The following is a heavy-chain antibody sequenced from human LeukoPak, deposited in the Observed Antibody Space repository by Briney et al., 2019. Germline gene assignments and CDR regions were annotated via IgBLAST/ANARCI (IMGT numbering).Heavy chain of an antibody. Sequence: SETLSLTCTVSGGSISSYYWSWIRQPPGKGLEWIGYIYYSGSTNYNPSLKSRVTISVDTSKNQFSLKLSSVTAADTAVYYCARLLTSGKNYYYYGMDVWGQGTTVTVSS. J-gene: IGHJ6*02. CDR1: GGSISSYY. D-gene: IGHD2-8*01. CDR2: IYYSGST. V-gene: IGHV4-59*01. CDR3: ARLLTSGKNYYYYGMDV.